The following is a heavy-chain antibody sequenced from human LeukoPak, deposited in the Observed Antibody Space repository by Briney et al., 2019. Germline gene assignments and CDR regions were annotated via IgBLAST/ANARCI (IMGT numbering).Heavy chain of an antibody. V-gene: IGHV3-48*04. Sequence: GGSLRLSCVASGFTFSSYSMNWVRQAPGKGLEWVSYISSSSSTIYYADSVKGRFTISRDNAKNSLYLQMNSLRAEDTAVYYCARDFWSGYPEYNWFDPWGQGTLVTVSS. CDR3: ARDFWSGYPEYNWFDP. J-gene: IGHJ5*02. D-gene: IGHD3-3*01. CDR1: GFTFSSYS. CDR2: ISSSSSTI.